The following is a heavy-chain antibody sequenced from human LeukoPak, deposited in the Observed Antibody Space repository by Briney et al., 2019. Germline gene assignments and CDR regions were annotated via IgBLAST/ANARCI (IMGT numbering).Heavy chain of an antibody. Sequence: GSLRLSCAVSGFTFRNYGMSWVRQAPGKGLEWIGEINHSGSTNYNPSLKSRVTISVDTSKNQFSLKLSSVTAADTAVYYCARDILTGCTFDPWGQGTLVTVSS. D-gene: IGHD3-9*01. CDR3: ARDILTGCTFDP. V-gene: IGHV4-34*01. CDR2: INHSGST. J-gene: IGHJ5*02. CDR1: GFTFRNYG.